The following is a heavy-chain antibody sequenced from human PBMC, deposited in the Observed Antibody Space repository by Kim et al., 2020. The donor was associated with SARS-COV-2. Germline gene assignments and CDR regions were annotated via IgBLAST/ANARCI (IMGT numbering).Heavy chain of an antibody. D-gene: IGHD1-7*01. CDR1: GFNFSSYA. V-gene: IGHV3-33*06. CDR3: AKEQVWNYVAIDY. CDR2: IWYDGSNK. Sequence: GGSLRLSCAASGFNFSSYAMHWVRQAPGKGLEWVAVIWYDGSNKYYADSVKGRFTISRDNSKNTLYLQMNSLRAEDTAVYYCAKEQVWNYVAIDYWGQGSLVTVSS. J-gene: IGHJ4*02.